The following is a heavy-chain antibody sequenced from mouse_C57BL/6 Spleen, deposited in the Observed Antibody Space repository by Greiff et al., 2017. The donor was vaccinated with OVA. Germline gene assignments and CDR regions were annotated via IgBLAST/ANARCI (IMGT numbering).Heavy chain of an antibody. Sequence: VQLQQPGAELVKPGASVKLSCKASGYTFTSYWMHWVKQRPGRGLEWIGRIDPNSGGTKYNEKFKGKATLTVDKPSSTAYMQLSSLTSEDSAVYYCARRRGDYYGSDDMGGWGQRASVSVAS. J-gene: IGHJ4*01. D-gene: IGHD1-1*01. CDR2: IDPNSGGT. CDR1: GYTFTSYW. CDR3: ARRRGDYYGSDDMGG. V-gene: IGHV1-72*01.